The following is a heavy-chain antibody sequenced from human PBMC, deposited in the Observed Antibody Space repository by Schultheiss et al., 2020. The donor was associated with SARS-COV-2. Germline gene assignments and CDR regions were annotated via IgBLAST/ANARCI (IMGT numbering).Heavy chain of an antibody. CDR2: IYDSGST. CDR1: GYSISSGYY. CDR3: ARDSDYYYGVDV. Sequence: SETLSLTCAVSGYSISSGYYWGWIRQPPGKGLEWIGSIYDSGSTYYNPSLKSRVTISVDTSKNQFSLKLSSVTAADTAVYYCARDSDYYYGVDVWGQGTTVTVSS. V-gene: IGHV4-38-2*02. J-gene: IGHJ6*02.